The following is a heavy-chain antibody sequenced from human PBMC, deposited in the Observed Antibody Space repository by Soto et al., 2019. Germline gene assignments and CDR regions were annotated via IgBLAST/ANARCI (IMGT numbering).Heavy chain of an antibody. CDR1: GFTFSSYS. J-gene: IGHJ4*02. Sequence: EVQLVESGGGLVQPGGSLRLSCAASGFTFSSYSMNWVRQAPGKGLEWVSYISSSGSTIYYADSVKGRFTISRDNAKTSRYLQMSSLRDEDTAVYYCARGKPITMIVVVAADFDYWGQGTLVTVSS. V-gene: IGHV3-48*02. CDR2: ISSSGSTI. CDR3: ARGKPITMIVVVAADFDY. D-gene: IGHD3-22*01.